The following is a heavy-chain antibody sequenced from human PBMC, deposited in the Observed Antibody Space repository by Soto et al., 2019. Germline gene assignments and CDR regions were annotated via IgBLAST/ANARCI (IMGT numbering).Heavy chain of an antibody. D-gene: IGHD6-19*01. V-gene: IGHV4-34*01. J-gene: IGHJ6*02. CDR2: KNHSGSA. Sequence: QVQLQQWGAGLLKPLETLSLTCAVYSGSFSNYYWSWIRQPPGKGLEWIGEKNHSGSANYNPALKSRVTISLDTSKNQCSPKLSSVTAADTAVYYCARDTYTGGWYAEAGYYGMDVWGQGTTVTVSS. CDR3: ARDTYTGGWYAEAGYYGMDV. CDR1: SGSFSNYY.